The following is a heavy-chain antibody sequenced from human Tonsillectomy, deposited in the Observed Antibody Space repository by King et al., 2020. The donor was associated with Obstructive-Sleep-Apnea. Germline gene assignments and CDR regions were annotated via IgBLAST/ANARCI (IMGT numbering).Heavy chain of an antibody. CDR2: IYYSGST. J-gene: IGHJ3*02. Sequence: QLQESGPGLVKPSETLSLTCTVSGGSISSSSYYWGWIRQPPGKGLEWIGSIYYSGSTYYNPSLKSRVTISVDTSKNQFSLKLSSVTAADTAVYYCARVTPAIFGVVQLFDIWGQGTMVTVSS. CDR1: GGSISSSSYY. CDR3: ARVTPAIFGVVQLFDI. V-gene: IGHV4-39*07. D-gene: IGHD3-3*01.